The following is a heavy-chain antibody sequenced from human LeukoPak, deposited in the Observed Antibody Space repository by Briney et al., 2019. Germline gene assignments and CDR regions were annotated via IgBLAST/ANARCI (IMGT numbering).Heavy chain of an antibody. CDR3: ASRGDLSWFGALRH. CDR2: IKQDGSET. J-gene: IGHJ4*02. V-gene: IGHV3-7*01. D-gene: IGHD3-16*02. CDR1: GSTFSNYW. Sequence: PGGSLRLSCVVSGSTFSNYWMDSARQPPGKGLEWVAFIKQDGSETYYVDSVKGRSTISRDNAKNSLYLQMNSLRSEDTAVYYCASRGDLSWFGALRHWGQGTRVTVSS.